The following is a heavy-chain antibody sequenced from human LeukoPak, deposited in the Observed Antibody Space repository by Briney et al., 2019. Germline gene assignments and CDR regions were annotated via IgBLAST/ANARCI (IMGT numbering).Heavy chain of an antibody. J-gene: IGHJ3*01. V-gene: IGHV4-59*08. CDR1: GGSIGSQY. Sequence: PWVTLSLTCTVSGGSIGSQYWSWIRQPPGEGLEWIGYIYNSGSRNYNPSLKSRVTISLDTSKHQFSLHLTSVTAAATAVYFCARDDYGVFDAFDVWGQGTVVTFSS. CDR2: IYNSGSR. CDR3: ARDDYGVFDAFDV. D-gene: IGHD3-16*01.